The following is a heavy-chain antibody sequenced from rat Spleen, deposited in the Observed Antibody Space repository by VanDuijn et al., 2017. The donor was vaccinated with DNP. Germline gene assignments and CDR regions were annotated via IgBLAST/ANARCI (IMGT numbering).Heavy chain of an antibody. J-gene: IGHJ4*01. V-gene: IGHV5-58*01. CDR2: INPDGSNT. Sequence: EVQLVESGGDLVQPGRSLILSCVASGFTFNTYWMFWIRQAPGKGLEWVATINPDGSNTYCQDSVKGRFTISRDNAENTVYLEMNSLRSEDTATYYCTKDLQWYAMDAWGQGTSVTVSS. CDR1: GFTFNTYW. CDR3: TKDLQWYAMDA. D-gene: IGHD3-2*01.